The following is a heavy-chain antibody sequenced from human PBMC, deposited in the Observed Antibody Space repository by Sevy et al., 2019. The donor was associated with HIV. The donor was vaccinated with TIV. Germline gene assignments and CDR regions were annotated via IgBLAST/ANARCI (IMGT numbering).Heavy chain of an antibody. CDR1: GFPFATYA. Sequence: GGSLRLSCTASGFPFATYAMSWVRQAKGKGLEWVSGISGNGDTVLYADSVKGRFTLSRDNSKNTVYLQMNSLRAEDTAAYYCARVPAETGTKGYFDFWGQGTLVTVSS. D-gene: IGHD1-7*01. V-gene: IGHV3-23*01. CDR3: ARVPAETGTKGYFDF. CDR2: ISGNGDTV. J-gene: IGHJ4*02.